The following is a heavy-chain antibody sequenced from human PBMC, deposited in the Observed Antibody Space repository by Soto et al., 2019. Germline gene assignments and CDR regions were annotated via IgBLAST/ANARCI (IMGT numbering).Heavy chain of an antibody. CDR2: IFPGDSSS. V-gene: IGHV5-51*01. CDR1: GYSFTSYW. CDR3: TRLATYYDILSGYYFDY. D-gene: IGHD3-9*01. J-gene: IGHJ4*02. Sequence: GESLKISCKGSGYSFTSYWIAWVRQMPGKGLERMGIIFPGDSSSRYSPSFQGQVTTSADKSISTAYLQWSSLKASDTAMYYCTRLATYYDILSGYYFDYWGQGTLVTVSS.